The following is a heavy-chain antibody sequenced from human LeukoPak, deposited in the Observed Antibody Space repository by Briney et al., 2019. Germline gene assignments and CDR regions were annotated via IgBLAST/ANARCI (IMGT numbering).Heavy chain of an antibody. CDR2: IIPILGIA. CDR3: ARQDYYGSGSYYNPLEY. Sequence: SVKVSCKASGGTFSSYAISWVRQAPGQGLEWMGRIIPILGIANYAQKFQGRVTITADKSTSTAYMELSSLRSEDTAVYYCARQDYYGSGSYYNPLEYWGQGTLVTVSS. CDR1: GGTFSSYA. D-gene: IGHD3-10*01. V-gene: IGHV1-69*04. J-gene: IGHJ4*02.